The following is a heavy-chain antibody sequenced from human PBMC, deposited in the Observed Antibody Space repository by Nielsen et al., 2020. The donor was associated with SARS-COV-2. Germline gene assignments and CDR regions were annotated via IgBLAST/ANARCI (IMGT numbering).Heavy chain of an antibody. CDR1: GYTFTGYY. J-gene: IGHJ3*02. V-gene: IGHV1-2*06. CDR3: ARGMAYSSSWYGIEAFEI. CDR2: INPNSGGT. Sequence: ASVKVSCTASGYTFTGYYMHWVRQAPGQGLEWMGRINPNSGGTNYAQKFQGRVTMTRDTSISTAYMELSRLRSDDTAVYYCARGMAYSSSWYGIEAFEIWGQGTMVTVSS. D-gene: IGHD6-13*01.